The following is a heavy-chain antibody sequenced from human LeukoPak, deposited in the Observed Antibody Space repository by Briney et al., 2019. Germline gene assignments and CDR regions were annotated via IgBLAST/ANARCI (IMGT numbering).Heavy chain of an antibody. Sequence: GASVKVSCKASGGTFSSYAISWVRQAPGQGLEWMGGIIPIFGTANYAQKFQGRVTITTDESASTAYMELSSLRSEDTAVYYCARDNGSVVPAAIRSYYYYYMDVWGKGTTVTVSS. D-gene: IGHD2-2*02. CDR3: ARDNGSVVPAAIRSYYYYYMDV. CDR1: GGTFSSYA. J-gene: IGHJ6*03. V-gene: IGHV1-69*05. CDR2: IIPIFGTA.